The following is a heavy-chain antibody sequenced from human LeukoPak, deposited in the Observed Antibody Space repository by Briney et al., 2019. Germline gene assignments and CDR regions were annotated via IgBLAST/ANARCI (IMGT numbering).Heavy chain of an antibody. CDR2: IDWDDDK. D-gene: IGHD3-22*01. CDR3: ARMPSYNYYDSSGYSNYYYYYGMDV. V-gene: IGHV2-70*01. CDR1: GFSLSTSGMC. J-gene: IGHJ6*04. Sequence: SGPALVKPTQTLTLTCTFSGFSLSTSGMCVSWIRQPPGKALEWLALIDWDDDKYYSTSLKTRLTISKDTSKNQVVLTMTNMDPVDTVTYYCARMPSYNYYDSSGYSNYYYYYGMDVWGKGPRSPSPQ.